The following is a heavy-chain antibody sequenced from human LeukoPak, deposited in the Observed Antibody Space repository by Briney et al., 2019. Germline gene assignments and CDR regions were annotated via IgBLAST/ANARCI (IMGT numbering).Heavy chain of an antibody. CDR2: ISSSSNTI. CDR1: GFIFSSYS. Sequence: GGSLRLSCAASGFIFSSYSMNWVRQAPGKGLEWVSYISSSSNTIYYADSVKGRFTISRDNAKNSLYLQMNSLRAEDTAVYYCAKGVPIGYYFDYWGQGTLVTVSS. CDR3: AKGVPIGYYFDY. J-gene: IGHJ4*02. V-gene: IGHV3-48*04. D-gene: IGHD3-22*01.